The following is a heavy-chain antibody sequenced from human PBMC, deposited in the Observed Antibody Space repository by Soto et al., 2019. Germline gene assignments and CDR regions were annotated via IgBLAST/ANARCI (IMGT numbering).Heavy chain of an antibody. CDR3: ARYEYSSSSCMDV. D-gene: IGHD6-6*01. V-gene: IGHV3-30-3*01. Sequence: QVQLVESGGGVVQPGRSLRLSCAASGFTFSSYAMHWVRQAPGKGLEWVAVISYDGSNKYYADSVKGRFTISRDNSKNTLYLQMNSRRAEDTAVYYCARYEYSSSSCMDVWGQGTTVTVSS. J-gene: IGHJ6*02. CDR1: GFTFSSYA. CDR2: ISYDGSNK.